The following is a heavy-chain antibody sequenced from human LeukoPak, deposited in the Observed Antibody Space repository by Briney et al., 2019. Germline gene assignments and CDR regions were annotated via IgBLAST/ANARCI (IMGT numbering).Heavy chain of an antibody. Sequence: GGSLRLSCAASGFTFSTYAMHWGRQAPGKGLEWVAVISSDTSNKYYADSVKGRFTLSRDNSKNTLYLQMNSLRAEDTAVYYCAREEMAVAGALIDYWGQGTLVTVSS. V-gene: IGHV3-30*04. J-gene: IGHJ4*02. CDR3: AREEMAVAGALIDY. CDR1: GFTFSTYA. CDR2: ISSDTSNK. D-gene: IGHD6-19*01.